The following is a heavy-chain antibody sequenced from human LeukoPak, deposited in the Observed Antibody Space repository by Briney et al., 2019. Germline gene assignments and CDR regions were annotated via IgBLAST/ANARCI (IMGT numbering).Heavy chain of an antibody. CDR1: GYTFTGYY. Sequence: GASVKVSCKASGYTFTGYYMHWVRQAPGQGLEWMGGFDPEDGERIYAQKFQGRVTMTEDTSTDTAYMELSSLRSEDTAVYYCTAYYYGSGTCYPYWGQGTLVTVSS. D-gene: IGHD3-10*01. CDR2: FDPEDGER. CDR3: TAYYYGSGTCYPY. J-gene: IGHJ4*02. V-gene: IGHV1-24*01.